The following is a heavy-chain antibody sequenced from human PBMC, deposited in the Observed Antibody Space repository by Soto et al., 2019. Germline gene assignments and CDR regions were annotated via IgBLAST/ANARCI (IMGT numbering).Heavy chain of an antibody. CDR3: ARDYGDYTPINWFDP. CDR1: GFTFSSYG. Sequence: GGSLRLSCAASGFTFSSYGMNWVRQAPGKGLEWVSYISSSGSTIYYADSVKGRFTISRDNAKNSLYLQMNSLRAEDTAVYYCARDYGDYTPINWFDPWGQGTLVTVSS. V-gene: IGHV3-48*03. J-gene: IGHJ5*02. D-gene: IGHD4-17*01. CDR2: ISSSGSTI.